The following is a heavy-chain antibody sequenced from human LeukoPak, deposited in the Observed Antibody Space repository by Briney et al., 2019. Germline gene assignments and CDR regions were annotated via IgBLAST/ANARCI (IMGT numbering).Heavy chain of an antibody. D-gene: IGHD2-2*01. CDR1: GGSISSGGYY. CDR3: ARRPKLRLDIVVVPAANEGAFDI. Sequence: SETLPLTCTVSGGSISSGGYYWSWIRQHPGKGLEWIGYIYYSGSTYYNPSLKSRVTISVDTSKNQFSLKLSSVTAADTAVYYCARRPKLRLDIVVVPAANEGAFDIWGQGTMVTVSS. CDR2: IYYSGST. J-gene: IGHJ3*02. V-gene: IGHV4-31*03.